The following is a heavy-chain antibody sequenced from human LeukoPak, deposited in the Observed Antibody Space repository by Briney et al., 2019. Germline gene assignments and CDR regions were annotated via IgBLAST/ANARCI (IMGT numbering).Heavy chain of an antibody. Sequence: SETLSLTCTVSGGSISSNYWTWIRQPPGKGLEWIGYIYYTGSGNYNPSLKSRVTISVDTSKNQFSLKLRSVTAADTAVYYCARGIESYGDYNYWGQGTLVTVSS. CDR2: IYYTGSG. J-gene: IGHJ4*02. V-gene: IGHV4-59*01. CDR3: ARGIESYGDYNY. CDR1: GGSISSNY. D-gene: IGHD4-17*01.